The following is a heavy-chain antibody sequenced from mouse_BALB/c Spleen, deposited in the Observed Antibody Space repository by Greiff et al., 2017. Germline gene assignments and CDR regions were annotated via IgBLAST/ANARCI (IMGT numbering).Heavy chain of an antibody. Sequence: EVKVEESGGGLVQPGGSRKLSCAASGFTFSSFGMHWVRQAPEKGLEWVAYISSGSSTIYYADTVKGRFTISRDNPKNTLFLQMTSLRSEDTAMYYCARETMITTFAYWGQGTLVTVSA. CDR2: ISSGSSTI. V-gene: IGHV5-17*02. D-gene: IGHD2-4*01. J-gene: IGHJ3*01. CDR1: GFTFSSFG. CDR3: ARETMITTFAY.